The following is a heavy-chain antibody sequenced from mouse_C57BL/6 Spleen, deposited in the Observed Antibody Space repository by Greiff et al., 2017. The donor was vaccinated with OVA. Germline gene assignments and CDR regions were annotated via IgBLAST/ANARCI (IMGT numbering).Heavy chain of an antibody. V-gene: IGHV5-16*01. J-gene: IGHJ1*03. CDR3: ARDGIYYCGYWYFDV. CDR2: INYDGSST. CDR1: GFTFSDYY. D-gene: IGHD1-1*01. Sequence: EVQLVESEGGLVQPGSSMKLSCTASGFTFSDYYMAWVRQVPEKGLEWVGNINYDGSSTYYLDSLKSRFIISRDNATNILYLQMSSLKSEDTATYYCARDGIYYCGYWYFDVWGTGTTVTVSS.